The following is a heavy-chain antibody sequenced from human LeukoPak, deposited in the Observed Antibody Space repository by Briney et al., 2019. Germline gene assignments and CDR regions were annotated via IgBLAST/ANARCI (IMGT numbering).Heavy chain of an antibody. J-gene: IGHJ5*02. Sequence: PSETLSLTCTVSGVSISSGGYYWSWIRQHPGKGLEWIGYIYYSGSTYYNPSLKSRVTISVDTSKNQFSLKLSSVTAADTAVYYCARSSIYCSSTSCYGWFDPWGQGTLVTVSS. V-gene: IGHV4-31*03. D-gene: IGHD2-2*01. CDR2: IYYSGST. CDR1: GVSISSGGYY. CDR3: ARSSIYCSSTSCYGWFDP.